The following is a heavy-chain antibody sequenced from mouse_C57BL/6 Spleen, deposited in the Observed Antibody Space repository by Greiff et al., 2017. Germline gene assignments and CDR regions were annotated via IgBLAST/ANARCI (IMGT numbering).Heavy chain of an antibody. V-gene: IGHV3-6*01. CDR3: ARGGLLGRGYFDY. D-gene: IGHD4-1*01. J-gene: IGHJ2*01. CDR2: ISYDGSN. Sequence: EVKLQESGPGLVKPSQSLSLTCSVTGYSITSGYYWNWIRQFPGNKLEWMGYISYDGSNNYNPSLKNRISITRDTSKNQFFLKLNSVTTEDTATYYCARGGLLGRGYFDYWGQGTTLTVSS. CDR1: GYSITSGYY.